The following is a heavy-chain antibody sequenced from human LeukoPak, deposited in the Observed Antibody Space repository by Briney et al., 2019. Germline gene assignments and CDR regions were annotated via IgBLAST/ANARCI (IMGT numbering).Heavy chain of an antibody. V-gene: IGHV3-7*01. CDR2: INQDANER. CDR1: GFIFSDHY. J-gene: IGHJ4*02. CDR3: AAGDSFDY. Sequence: PGGSLRLSCAASGFIFSDHYMDWVRQAPGKGVEWVANINQDANERYYVDSVKGRYTISRDNAKNSLYLQVNSLRAEDTAVYYCAAGDSFDYWGQGALVTVSS.